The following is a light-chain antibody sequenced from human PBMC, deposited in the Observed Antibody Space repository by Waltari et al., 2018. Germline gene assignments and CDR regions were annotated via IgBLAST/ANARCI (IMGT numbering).Light chain of an antibody. J-gene: IGLJ3*02. CDR2: RNN. CDR3: ATWDDSLSAWV. CDR1: SSNIGSTY. Sequence: QSVLTQPPPAPGTPGQRVTVSCSGSSSNIGSTYVYWYQQLPGTAPRLLIYRNNQRPAGVPDRFSGSKSGTSASLAISGLRSEDEADYYCATWDDSLSAWVFGGGTKLTVL. V-gene: IGLV1-47*01.